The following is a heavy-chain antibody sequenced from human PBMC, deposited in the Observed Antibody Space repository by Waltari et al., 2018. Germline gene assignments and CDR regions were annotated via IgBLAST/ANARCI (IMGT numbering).Heavy chain of an antibody. CDR1: GGSISSHY. J-gene: IGHJ4*02. V-gene: IGHV4-59*11. Sequence: QVQLQESGPGLVKPSETLSLTCTVSGGSISSHYWSWIRQPPGKGLEWIGYIYYSGSTNCNPSLKSRVTISVDTSKNQFSLKLSSVTAADTAVYYCAREAGSGAIDYWGQGTLVTVSS. D-gene: IGHD6-19*01. CDR2: IYYSGST. CDR3: AREAGSGAIDY.